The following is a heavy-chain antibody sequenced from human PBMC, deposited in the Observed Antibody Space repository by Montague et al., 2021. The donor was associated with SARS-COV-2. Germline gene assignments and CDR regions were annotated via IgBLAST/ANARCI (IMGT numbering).Heavy chain of an antibody. CDR3: ARDPWRIAIFGVVTWYGMDV. D-gene: IGHD3-3*01. J-gene: IGHJ6*02. CDR2: IYYTGNT. CDR1: GGSISPYY. Sequence: SETRSLTCTVSGGSISPYYWTWIRQPPGKGLEWIGYIYYTGNTKYKPSLKSRVTISVDTSKNQFSLKLSSVTAADTAVYYCARDPWRIAIFGVVTWYGMDVWGQGTTVTVSS. V-gene: IGHV4-59*01.